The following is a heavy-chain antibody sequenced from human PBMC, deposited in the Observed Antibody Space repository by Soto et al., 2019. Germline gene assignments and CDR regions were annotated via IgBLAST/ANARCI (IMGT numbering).Heavy chain of an antibody. Sequence: PGESQKISCKGSGYSFTSYWIGWVRQKPGKGLEWMGIIYPGDSDTRYSPSFQGQVTISADKSISTAYLQWSSLKASDTGMYYYARQAYFGPPAFDIWGQGTMVPVSS. D-gene: IGHD3-10*01. V-gene: IGHV5-51*01. CDR2: IYPGDSDT. CDR1: GYSFTSYW. CDR3: ARQAYFGPPAFDI. J-gene: IGHJ3*02.